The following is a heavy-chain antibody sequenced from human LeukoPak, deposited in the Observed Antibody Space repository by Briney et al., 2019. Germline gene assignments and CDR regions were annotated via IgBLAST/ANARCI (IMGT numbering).Heavy chain of an antibody. CDR3: AGRPDTAIVAIFDY. J-gene: IGHJ4*02. D-gene: IGHD5-18*01. CDR2: INPNSGGT. Sequence: ASVKVSCKASGYTFTGYYMHWVRQAPGQGLEWMGWINPNSGGTNYAQKFQGRVTVTGDTSINTAYMELSRLSSDDTAIYFCAGRPDTAIVAIFDYWGQGTLVTVSS. CDR1: GYTFTGYY. V-gene: IGHV1-2*02.